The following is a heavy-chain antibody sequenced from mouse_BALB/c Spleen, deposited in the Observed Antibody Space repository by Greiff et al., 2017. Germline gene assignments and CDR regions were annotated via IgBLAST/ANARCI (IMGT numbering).Heavy chain of an antibody. Sequence: EVQVVESGGGLVQPGGSRKLSCAASGFTFSSFGMHWVRQAPEKGLEWVAYISSGSSTIYYADTVKGRFTISRDNPKNTLFLQMTSLRSEDTAMYYCARDYYGSSYRGYAMDYWGQGTSVTVSS. D-gene: IGHD1-1*01. J-gene: IGHJ4*01. V-gene: IGHV5-17*02. CDR3: ARDYYGSSYRGYAMDY. CDR2: ISSGSSTI. CDR1: GFTFSSFG.